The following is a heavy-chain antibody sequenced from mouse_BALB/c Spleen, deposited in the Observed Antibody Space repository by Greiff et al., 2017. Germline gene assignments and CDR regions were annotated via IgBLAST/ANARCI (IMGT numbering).Heavy chain of an antibody. D-gene: IGHD2-14*01. CDR3: ARSAYYRYDY. CDR1: GYTFTSYT. Sequence: VQLQESGAELARPGASVKMSCKASGYTFTSYTMHWVKQRPGQGLEWIGYINPSSGYTNYNQKFKDKATLTADKSSSTAYMQLSSLTSEDSAVYYCARSAYYRYDYWGQGTTLTVSS. CDR2: INPSSGYT. J-gene: IGHJ2*01. V-gene: IGHV1-4*01.